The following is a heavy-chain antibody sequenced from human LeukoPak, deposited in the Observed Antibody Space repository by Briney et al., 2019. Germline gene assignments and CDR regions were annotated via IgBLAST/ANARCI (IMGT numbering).Heavy chain of an antibody. CDR1: GDSVSINSAA. V-gene: IGHV6-1*01. D-gene: IGHD5-18*01. CDR3: ARARGYSYGERWAFDI. J-gene: IGHJ3*02. CDR2: TYYWSKWYN. Sequence: SQTLSLTCAISGDSVSINSAAWNWIRQSPSRGLEWLGRTYYWSKWYNDYAVSVKSRITINPDTSKNQFSLQLNSVTPEDTAVYYCARARGYSYGERWAFDIWGQGTMVTVSS.